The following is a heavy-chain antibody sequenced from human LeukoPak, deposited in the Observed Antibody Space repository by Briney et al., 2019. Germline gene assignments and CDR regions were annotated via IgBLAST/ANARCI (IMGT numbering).Heavy chain of an antibody. CDR3: ATSTIPLAYCGGDCYYNWFDP. Sequence: SVKVSCKASGGTFSSYAISWVRQAPGQGLEWMGGIIPIFGTANYAQKFQGRVTITADESTSTAYMELSSLRSEDTAVYYCATSTIPLAYCGGDCYYNWFDPWGQGTLVTVSS. D-gene: IGHD2-21*01. V-gene: IGHV1-69*13. J-gene: IGHJ5*02. CDR2: IIPIFGTA. CDR1: GGTFSSYA.